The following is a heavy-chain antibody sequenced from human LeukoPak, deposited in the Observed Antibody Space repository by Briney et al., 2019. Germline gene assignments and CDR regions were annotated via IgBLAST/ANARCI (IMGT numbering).Heavy chain of an antibody. CDR1: GYTFTSYD. CDR3: ARGGTMVRGVIIHNYYYYYGMDV. CDR2: MNPNSGNT. Sequence: ASVKVSCTASGYTFTSYDINWVRQATGQGLEWMGWMNPNSGNTGYAQKFQGRVTMTRNTSISTAYMELSSLRSEDTAVYYCARGGTMVRGVIIHNYYYYYGMDVWGQGTTVTVSS. V-gene: IGHV1-8*01. J-gene: IGHJ6*02. D-gene: IGHD3-10*01.